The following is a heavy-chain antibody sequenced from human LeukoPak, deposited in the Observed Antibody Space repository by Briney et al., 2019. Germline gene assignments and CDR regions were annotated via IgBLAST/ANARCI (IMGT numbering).Heavy chain of an antibody. V-gene: IGHV3-9*01. CDR1: GFTFDDYG. J-gene: IGHJ4*02. CDR3: AKDDSSSSEDSFHYFDY. CDR2: ISWRSSGI. Sequence: PGRSLRLSCAASGFTFDDYGMHWVRQAPGKGLEWVSGISWRSSGIGYADSVKGRFTVDRDNAKNSLYLQMNGLRDEDTALYYCAKDDSSSSEDSFHYFDYWGQGTLVTVSS. D-gene: IGHD6-6*01.